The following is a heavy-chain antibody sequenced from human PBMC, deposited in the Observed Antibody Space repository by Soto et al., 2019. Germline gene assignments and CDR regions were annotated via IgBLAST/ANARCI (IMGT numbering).Heavy chain of an antibody. J-gene: IGHJ6*02. CDR1: GFTFTSSA. CDR2: IVVGSGNT. CDR3: AAPGGITGTTDRSYYYYGMDV. Sequence: GASVKVSCKASGFTFTSSAVQWLRQARGQRLEWIGWIVVGSGNTNYAQKFQERVTITRDMSTSTAYMELSSLRSEDTAVYYCAAPGGITGTTDRSYYYYGMDVWGQGTTVTVSS. D-gene: IGHD1-20*01. V-gene: IGHV1-58*01.